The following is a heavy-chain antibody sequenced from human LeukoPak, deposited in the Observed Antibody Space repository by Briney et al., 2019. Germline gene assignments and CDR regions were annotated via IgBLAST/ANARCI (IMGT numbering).Heavy chain of an antibody. CDR1: GFTFSGSA. Sequence: GGSLRLSCAASGFTFSGSAMHWIRQASGKGPEWVGRIRSTANNYATAYAASVKGGFTISGDDSKNTAYLQMNSLKTEDTAVYYCTSLPYDSGFYYYTEYFQHWGQGTLVTVSS. CDR2: IRSTANNYAT. V-gene: IGHV3-73*01. D-gene: IGHD3-22*01. CDR3: TSLPYDSGFYYYTEYFQH. J-gene: IGHJ1*01.